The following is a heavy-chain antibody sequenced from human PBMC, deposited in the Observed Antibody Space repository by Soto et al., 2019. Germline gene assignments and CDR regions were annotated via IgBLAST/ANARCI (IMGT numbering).Heavy chain of an antibody. J-gene: IGHJ4*02. CDR3: ASRSSGWYFDY. Sequence: PGGFLRLSCAASGFSFSSYAMNWVRQAPGKGLEWVSVISGSGGSTYYADSVKGRFTISRDNSKNTLYLQMNSLRVEDTAVYYCASRSSGWYFDYWGQGTLVTVSS. D-gene: IGHD6-19*01. CDR1: GFSFSSYA. V-gene: IGHV3-23*01. CDR2: ISGSGGST.